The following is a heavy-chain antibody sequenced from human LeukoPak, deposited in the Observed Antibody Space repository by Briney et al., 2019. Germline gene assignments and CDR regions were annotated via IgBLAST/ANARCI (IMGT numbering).Heavy chain of an antibody. CDR3: ARVVRYFSIHGCYPFDF. CDR2: IWYDGSNK. D-gene: IGHD2-2*01. Sequence: QPGRSLRLSCAASGFTFSSYGMHWVRQAPGKGLEWVAVIWYDGSNKYYADSVKGRFTISRDNSKNTLYLQMNSLRAEDTAVYYCARVVRYFSIHGCYPFDFWGQGTLVTVPS. V-gene: IGHV3-33*01. CDR1: GFTFSSYG. J-gene: IGHJ4*02.